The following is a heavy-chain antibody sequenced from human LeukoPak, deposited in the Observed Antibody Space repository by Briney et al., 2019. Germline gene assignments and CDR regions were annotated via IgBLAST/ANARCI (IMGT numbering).Heavy chain of an antibody. CDR1: GFTFSNYN. CDR2: ISSSGSYI. D-gene: IGHD1-26*01. CDR3: AKDSGSYYYFDY. V-gene: IGHV3-21*04. Sequence: GSLRLSCAASGFTFSNYNMNWVRQAPGKGLEWVSSISSSGSYIYYADSMQGRFTISRDNAKNSLYLQMNSLRAEDTALYYCAKDSGSYYYFDYWGQGTLVTVSS. J-gene: IGHJ4*02.